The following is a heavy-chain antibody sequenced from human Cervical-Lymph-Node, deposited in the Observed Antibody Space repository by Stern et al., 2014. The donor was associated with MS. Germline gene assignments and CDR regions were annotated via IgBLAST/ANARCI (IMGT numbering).Heavy chain of an antibody. J-gene: IGHJ4*02. CDR3: ARDRSLGVTPFFDL. CDR1: GGTLNNYA. V-gene: IGHV1-69*01. Sequence: VQLVQSGAEVQKPGSSVKVSCRASGGTLNNYAIAWVRQAPGQGLEWMGGIIPILGTSTYAQKFQDSVTITADGFSTTAYMELSSLRSEDTAVYYCARDRSLGVTPFFDLWGQGTLVTVSS. CDR2: IIPILGTS.